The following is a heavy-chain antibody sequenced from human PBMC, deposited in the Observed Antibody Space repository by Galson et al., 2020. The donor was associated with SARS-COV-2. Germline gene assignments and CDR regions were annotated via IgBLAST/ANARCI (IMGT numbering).Heavy chain of an antibody. V-gene: IGHV2-70*01. CDR1: GFSLSTSGMC. D-gene: IGHD3-9*01. CDR2: IDWDDDK. CDR3: ARMPVLTTYYYYGMDV. Sequence: SGPTLVKPTQTLTLTCTFSGFSLSTSGMCVSWISQPPGKALEWLALIDWDDDKYYRTSLKTRLTISKDTSNNQVVLTMTNMDPVDTATYYCARMPVLTTYYYYGMDVWGQGTTVTVSS. J-gene: IGHJ6*02.